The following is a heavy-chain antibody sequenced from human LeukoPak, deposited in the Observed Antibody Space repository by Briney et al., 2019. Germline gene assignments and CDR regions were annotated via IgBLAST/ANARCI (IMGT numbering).Heavy chain of an antibody. V-gene: IGHV3-23*01. Sequence: GGSLRLSCAASGFTFSSYAMSWVRQAPGKGPEWVSAISGSGGSTYYADSVKGRFTISRDNSKNTLYLQMNSLRAEDTAVYYCAKNLKKGTLSSSWFFFDYWGQGTLVTVSS. D-gene: IGHD6-13*01. CDR1: GFTFSSYA. CDR2: ISGSGGST. J-gene: IGHJ4*02. CDR3: AKNLKKGTLSSSWFFFDY.